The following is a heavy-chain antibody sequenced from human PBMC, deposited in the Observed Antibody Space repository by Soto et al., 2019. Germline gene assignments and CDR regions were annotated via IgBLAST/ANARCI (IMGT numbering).Heavy chain of an antibody. CDR3: ARGPLRFLDNWFDP. CDR2: IYYIGST. Sequence: PSETLSLTCTVSGGCISSSSYYWGWILQPPGKGLESIWSIYYIGSTYYNPSLQSRFTRSVDTSKTQFYLKLSSVTAADTAVYYRARGPLRFLDNWFDPRGPGTPVTVS. V-gene: IGHV4-39*07. D-gene: IGHD3-3*01. J-gene: IGHJ5*02. CDR1: GGCISSSSYY.